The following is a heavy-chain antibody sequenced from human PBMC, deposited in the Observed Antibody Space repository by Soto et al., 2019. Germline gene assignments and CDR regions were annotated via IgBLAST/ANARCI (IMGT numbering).Heavy chain of an antibody. Sequence: QVQLQESGPGLVKPSQTLSLTCTVSGDSISSGAYYWSWIRQPPGKGLEWIGYIDYSGNTYYNPSRKSRVMISVDTSNNQFSLKLRSVTAADTAVYYCARVSTMIAERYIDLWGRVTLVTVSS. CDR2: IDYSGNT. CDR1: GDSISSGAYY. CDR3: ARVSTMIAERYIDL. D-gene: IGHD3-22*01. J-gene: IGHJ2*01. V-gene: IGHV4-31*03.